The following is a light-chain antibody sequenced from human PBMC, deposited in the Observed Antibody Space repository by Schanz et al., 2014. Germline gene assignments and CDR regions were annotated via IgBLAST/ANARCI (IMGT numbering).Light chain of an antibody. J-gene: IGLJ2*01. Sequence: QSVVTQEASLTVSPGGTVTLTCASSTGPVTSGHYANWFQQKPGQAPRALIYSTTNKRTWTPARFSGSLVGGKAALTLSGVQPEDEDDYYCLLKFGGVQVFGGGTKLTVL. CDR3: LLKFGGVQV. V-gene: IGLV7-43*01. CDR1: TGPVTSGHY. CDR2: STT.